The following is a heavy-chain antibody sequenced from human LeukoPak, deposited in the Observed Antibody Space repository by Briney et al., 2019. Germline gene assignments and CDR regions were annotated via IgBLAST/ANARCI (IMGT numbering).Heavy chain of an antibody. CDR3: ATDLGSSRPNF. Sequence: GGSLRLSCAASGFTFTAYSMNWVRQAPGKGLEWVSYISSSGTTMCYADSVKGRFTISRDNAKNSLYLQMNSLTAEDTAVYYCATDLGSSRPNFWGQGILVTVSS. CDR1: GFTFTAYS. J-gene: IGHJ4*02. CDR2: ISSSGTTM. V-gene: IGHV3-48*01. D-gene: IGHD6-13*01.